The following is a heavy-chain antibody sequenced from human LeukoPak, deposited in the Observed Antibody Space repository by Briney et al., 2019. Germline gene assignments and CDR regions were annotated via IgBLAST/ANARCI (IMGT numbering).Heavy chain of an antibody. CDR1: GDSISSGRYY. J-gene: IGHJ3*02. D-gene: IGHD6-19*01. V-gene: IGHV4-61*02. Sequence: SQTLSLTCTVSGDSISSGRYYWSWVRQPAGKGLEWIGRIYTSGSTNYNPSLKSRVTISVDTSKNQFSLKLSSVTAADTAVYYCARDCEVSCSSGVIDAFDIWGQGTMVTVSS. CDR2: IYTSGST. CDR3: ARDCEVSCSSGVIDAFDI.